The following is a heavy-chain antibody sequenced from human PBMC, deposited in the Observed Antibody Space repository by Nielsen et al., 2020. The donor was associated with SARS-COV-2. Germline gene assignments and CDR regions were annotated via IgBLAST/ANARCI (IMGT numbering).Heavy chain of an antibody. Sequence: GGSLRLSCAASGFTFSSYAMSWVRQAPGKGLEWVSAISGRGGSTYYADSVKGRFTISRDNSKNTLYLEINSLNAEDTAVYYCAKDLGRPEIYYYYYGMDVWGQGTTVTVSS. CDR1: GFTFSSYA. V-gene: IGHV3-23*01. D-gene: IGHD1-26*01. CDR3: AKDLGRPEIYYYYYGMDV. J-gene: IGHJ6*02. CDR2: ISGRGGST.